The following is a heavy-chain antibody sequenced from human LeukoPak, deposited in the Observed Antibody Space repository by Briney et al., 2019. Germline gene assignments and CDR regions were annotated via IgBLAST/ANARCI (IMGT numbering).Heavy chain of an antibody. V-gene: IGHV1-69*05. CDR3: ARGGWLHTPEYFQH. CDR2: IIPIFGTA. D-gene: IGHD5-12*01. CDR1: GGTFSSYA. Sequence: SVKVSCKASGGTFSSYAISWVRQAPGQGLEWMGGIIPIFGTANYAQKFQGRVTITTDESTSTAYMELSSLRSEDTAVYYCARGGWLHTPEYFQHWGQGTLVTVSS. J-gene: IGHJ1*01.